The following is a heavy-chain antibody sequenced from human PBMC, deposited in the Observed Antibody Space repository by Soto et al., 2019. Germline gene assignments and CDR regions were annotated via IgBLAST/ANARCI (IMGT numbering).Heavy chain of an antibody. CDR3: AREGQYCSSTSCYMNGGFDY. V-gene: IGHV4-30-4*01. J-gene: IGHJ4*02. CDR2: IYYSGST. D-gene: IGHD2-2*02. Sequence: SETLSLTCTVSGGSISSGDYYWSWIRQPPGKGLEWIGYIYYSGSTYYNPSLKSRVTISVDTSKNQFSLKLSSVTAADTAVYYCAREGQYCSSTSCYMNGGFDYWGQGTLVTVSS. CDR1: GGSISSGDYY.